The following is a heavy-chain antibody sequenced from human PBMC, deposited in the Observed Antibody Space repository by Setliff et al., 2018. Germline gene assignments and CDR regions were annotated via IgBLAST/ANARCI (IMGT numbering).Heavy chain of an antibody. CDR1: GFTFSSYW. CDR3: AKGRVPDGIWDFDS. CDR2: SNSDESTT. D-gene: IGHD1-20*01. V-gene: IGHV3-74*01. Sequence: GGSLRLSCAASGFTFSSYWMHWVRQAPGKGLVWVSRSNSDESTTNYAGSVKGRFTISRDNAKNTLYLQMNSLRAEDTALYHCAKGRVPDGIWDFDSWGPGSLVTVSS. J-gene: IGHJ5*01.